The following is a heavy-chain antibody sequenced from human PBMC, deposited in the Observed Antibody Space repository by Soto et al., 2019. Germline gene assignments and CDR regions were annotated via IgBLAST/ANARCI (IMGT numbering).Heavy chain of an antibody. CDR3: ARVPTTVTTPGMDV. CDR1: GFTFISYW. V-gene: IGHV3-74*01. Sequence: PGGSLRLSCAASGFTFISYWMHWVRQAPGEGLMWVSRINPDGSTTSYADSVKGRFTISRDNAKNTLYLQMNSLRVEDTAVYYCARVPTTVTTPGMDVWGQGTTVTVSS. CDR2: INPDGSTT. J-gene: IGHJ6*02. D-gene: IGHD4-4*01.